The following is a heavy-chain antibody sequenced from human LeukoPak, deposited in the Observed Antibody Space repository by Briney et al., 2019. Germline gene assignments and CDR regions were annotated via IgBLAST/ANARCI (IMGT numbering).Heavy chain of an antibody. J-gene: IGHJ3*02. V-gene: IGHV4-4*07. CDR2: MYSSGST. CDR1: GGSTSSFY. CDR3: ARGSRSSWENDAFDI. Sequence: SETLSLTCTVSGGSTSSFYWNWIRQAAGKGLEWIGRMYSSGSTNYNSSLKSRLTMSVDTSKNLFSLKLSSVTAADTAVYYCARGSRSSWENDAFDIWGQGTMVTVSS. D-gene: IGHD6-13*01.